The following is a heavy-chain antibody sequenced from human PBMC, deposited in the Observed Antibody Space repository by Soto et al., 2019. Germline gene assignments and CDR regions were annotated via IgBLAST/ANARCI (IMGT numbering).Heavy chain of an antibody. Sequence: PSETLSLTCTVYGGSISSYYWSWSRQPPGKGLEWIGYIYFSGSTNYSPSLKSRVTISVDTSKNQFSLKLSSVTAADTAVYYCARLGYYYYGMDVWGQGTTVTVSS. CDR3: ARLGYYYYGMDV. CDR1: GGSISSYY. J-gene: IGHJ6*02. CDR2: IYFSGST. V-gene: IGHV4-59*01.